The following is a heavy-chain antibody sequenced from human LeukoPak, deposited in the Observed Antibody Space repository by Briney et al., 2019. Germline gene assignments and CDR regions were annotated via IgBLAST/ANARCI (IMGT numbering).Heavy chain of an antibody. CDR3: ARTHYYDSSGYTPYAFDI. CDR2: IIPIFGTA. Sequence: GSSVKVSCKASGGTFSSYAISWVRQAPGQGLEWMGRIIPIFGTANYAQKFQGRVTITTDESTSTAYMEPSSLRSEDTAVYYCARTHYYDSSGYTPYAFDIWGQGTMVTVSS. J-gene: IGHJ3*02. V-gene: IGHV1-69*05. CDR1: GGTFSSYA. D-gene: IGHD3-22*01.